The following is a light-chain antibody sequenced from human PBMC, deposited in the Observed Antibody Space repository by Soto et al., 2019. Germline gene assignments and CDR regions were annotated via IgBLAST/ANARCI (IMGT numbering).Light chain of an antibody. CDR2: AAS. Sequence: DIQMTQSPSSLSASVGDSVTITCRASQDINNFLAWFQQKPGKAPKFLIFAASSLHSGVSSRFRGSGSGTDFTLTISSLQVEDFGTYYFQQYDGYPQTFGQGTRLQIK. CDR1: QDINNF. J-gene: IGKJ5*01. CDR3: QQYDGYPQT. V-gene: IGKV1-16*01.